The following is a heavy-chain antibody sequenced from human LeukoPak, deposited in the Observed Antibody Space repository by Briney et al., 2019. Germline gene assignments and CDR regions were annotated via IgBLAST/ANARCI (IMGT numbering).Heavy chain of an antibody. Sequence: SVKVSCKASGGTFSSYAISWVRQAPGQGLEWMGGIIPIFGTANYAQKFQGRVTITADKSTSTAYMELSSLRAEDTAVYYCAKCPLYGDYCANWFDPWGQGTLVTVSS. CDR3: AKCPLYGDYCANWFDP. CDR2: IIPIFGTA. D-gene: IGHD4-17*01. J-gene: IGHJ5*02. V-gene: IGHV1-69*06. CDR1: GGTFSSYA.